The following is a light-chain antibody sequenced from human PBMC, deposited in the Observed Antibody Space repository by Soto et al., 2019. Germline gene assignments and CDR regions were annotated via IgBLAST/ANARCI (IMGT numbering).Light chain of an antibody. V-gene: IGLV1-40*01. J-gene: IGLJ2*01. CDR3: QSYDSSLSGSV. CDR1: SSNIGAGYA. Sequence: QSVLTQPPSVSGAPGQRVTISCTGSSSNIGAGYAVHWYQQLPGTAPKLLIYGNPNRPSGVPDRFSGSRSATSASLAITGLQAEDEADYYCQSYDSSLSGSVFGGGTQLTVL. CDR2: GNP.